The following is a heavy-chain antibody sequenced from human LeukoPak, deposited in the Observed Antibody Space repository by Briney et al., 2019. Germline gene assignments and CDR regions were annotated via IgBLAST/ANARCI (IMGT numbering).Heavy chain of an antibody. Sequence: GGSPRLSCAASGFTFSSYSMNWVRQAPGKGLEWVSSISSSSSYIYYADSVKGRFTISRDNAKNSLYLQMNSLRAEDTAVYYCARDYYDSSGYYLHYFDYWGQGTLVTVSS. CDR1: GFTFSSYS. CDR3: ARDYYDSSGYYLHYFDY. J-gene: IGHJ4*02. CDR2: ISSSSSYI. D-gene: IGHD3-22*01. V-gene: IGHV3-21*01.